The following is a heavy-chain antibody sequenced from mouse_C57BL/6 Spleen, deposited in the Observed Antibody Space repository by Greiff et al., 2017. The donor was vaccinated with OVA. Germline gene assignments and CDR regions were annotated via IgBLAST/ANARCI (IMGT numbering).Heavy chain of an antibody. CDR3: ARYGSYAMDY. D-gene: IGHD1-1*01. CDR1: GFTFTDYY. CDR2: IRNKANGYTT. J-gene: IGHJ4*01. Sequence: EVQLKESGGGLVQPGGSLSLSCAASGFTFTDYYMSWVRQPPGKALEWLGFIRNKANGYTTEYSASVKGRFTISRDNSQSILYLQMNALRAEDSATYYCARYGSYAMDYWGQGTSVTVSS. V-gene: IGHV7-3*01.